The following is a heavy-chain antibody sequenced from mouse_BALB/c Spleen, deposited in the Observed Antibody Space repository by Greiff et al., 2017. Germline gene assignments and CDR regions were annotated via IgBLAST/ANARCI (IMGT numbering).Heavy chain of an antibody. J-gene: IGHJ1*01. V-gene: IGHV14-3*02. D-gene: IGHD1-1*01. Sequence: EVQLQQSGAELVKPGASVKLSCTASGFNIKDTYMHWVKQRPEQGLEWIGRIDPANGNTKYDPKFQGKATITADTSSNTAYLQLSSLTSEDTAVYYCARSDGSSRYFDVWGAGTTVTVSS. CDR2: IDPANGNT. CDR3: ARSDGSSRYFDV. CDR1: GFNIKDTY.